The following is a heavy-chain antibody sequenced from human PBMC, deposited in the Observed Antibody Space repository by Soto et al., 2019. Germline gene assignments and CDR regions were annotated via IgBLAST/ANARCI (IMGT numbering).Heavy chain of an antibody. CDR1: GGSISSYY. V-gene: IGHV4-59*01. CDR2: IYYSGST. J-gene: IGHJ4*02. D-gene: IGHD3-16*02. CDR3: ASLPHDYVWGSYRHHNFDY. Sequence: SETLSLTCTVSGGSISSYYWSWIRQPPGKGLEWIGYIYYSGSTNYNPSLKSRVTISVDTSKNQFSLKLSSVTAADTAVYYCASLPHDYVWGSYRHHNFDYWGQGTLVTVSS.